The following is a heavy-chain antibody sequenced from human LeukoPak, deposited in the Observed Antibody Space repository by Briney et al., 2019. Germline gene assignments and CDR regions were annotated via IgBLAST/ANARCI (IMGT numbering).Heavy chain of an antibody. V-gene: IGHV4-4*07. CDR2: IYTSGST. CDR3: ARGTVPNAFDI. J-gene: IGHJ3*02. CDR1: GGSISTYY. Sequence: SETLSLTCTVSGGSISTYYWSWIRQPAGKGLEWIGRIYTSGSTNYNPSRKSRVTMSVDTSKSQFSLKLSSVTAADTAVYFCARGTVPNAFDIWGQGTMVTVS. D-gene: IGHD1/OR15-1a*01.